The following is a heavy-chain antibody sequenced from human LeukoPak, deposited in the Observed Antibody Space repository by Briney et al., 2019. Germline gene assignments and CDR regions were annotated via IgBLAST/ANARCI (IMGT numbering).Heavy chain of an antibody. V-gene: IGHV3-48*03. CDR3: ARAYSSSCGNVFDS. CDR1: GFTFSSYE. D-gene: IGHD6-6*01. J-gene: IGHJ4*02. CDR2: ISSSGSAI. Sequence: PGGSLRLSCSASGFTFSSYEMNWVRQAPGKGLEWVSYISSSGSAIYYADSVRGRFTISRDNAKNSLYLQMNSLRADDTAVYYCARAYSSSCGNVFDSWGQGTLATVSS.